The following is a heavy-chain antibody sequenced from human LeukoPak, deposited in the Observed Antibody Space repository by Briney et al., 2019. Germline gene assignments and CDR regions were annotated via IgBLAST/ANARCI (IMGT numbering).Heavy chain of an antibody. Sequence: GASVKVSCKASGGTFSSYAICWVRQAPGQGLEWTGGIIPIFGTANYAQKFQGRVTITADESTSTAYMELSSLRSEDTAVYYCARVLYDSSGYFDYWGQGTLVTVSS. J-gene: IGHJ4*02. CDR1: GGTFSSYA. CDR3: ARVLYDSSGYFDY. V-gene: IGHV1-69*13. CDR2: IIPIFGTA. D-gene: IGHD3-22*01.